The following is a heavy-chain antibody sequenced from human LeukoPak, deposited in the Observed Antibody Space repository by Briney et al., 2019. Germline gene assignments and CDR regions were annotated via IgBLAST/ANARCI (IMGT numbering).Heavy chain of an antibody. CDR1: GYSISSGYY. J-gene: IGHJ4*02. CDR3: AKDGSALWFGELSSYFDY. V-gene: IGHV4-38-2*02. D-gene: IGHD3-10*01. Sequence: TSETLSLTCTVSGYSISSGYYWGWIRQPPGKGLEWIGSIYHSGSTYYNPSLKSRVTISVDTSKNQFSLKLSSVTAADTAVYYCAKDGSALWFGELSSYFDYWGQGTLVTVSS. CDR2: IYHSGST.